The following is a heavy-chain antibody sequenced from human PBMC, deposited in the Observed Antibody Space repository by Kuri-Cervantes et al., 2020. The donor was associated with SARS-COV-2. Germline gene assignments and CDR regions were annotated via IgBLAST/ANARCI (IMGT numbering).Heavy chain of an antibody. D-gene: IGHD4-17*01. J-gene: IGHJ4*02. CDR2: ITRSSVYI. V-gene: IGHV3-21*01. CDR1: GFPFNTYT. Sequence: GGSLRLSCAASGFPFNTYTMNWVRQAPGKGLEWVSSITRSSVYISYADSLMGRFTISRDNAKNSLYLQMNSLRAEDTAVYYCARSPGDGDYDPFDYWGQGTLVTVSS. CDR3: ARSPGDGDYDPFDY.